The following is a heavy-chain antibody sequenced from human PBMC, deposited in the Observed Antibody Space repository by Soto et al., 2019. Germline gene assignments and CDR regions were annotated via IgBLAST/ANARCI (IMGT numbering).Heavy chain of an antibody. CDR1: GGSFSGYY. CDR2: INHSGST. D-gene: IGHD6-6*01. Sequence: SETLSLTCAVYGGSFSGYYWSWIRQPPGKGLEWIGEINHSGSTNYNPSLKSRVTISVDTSKNQFSLKLSSVTAADTAVYYCARVRKVAARRVNWFEPWGPGTLVTVSS. J-gene: IGHJ5*02. CDR3: ARVRKVAARRVNWFEP. V-gene: IGHV4-34*01.